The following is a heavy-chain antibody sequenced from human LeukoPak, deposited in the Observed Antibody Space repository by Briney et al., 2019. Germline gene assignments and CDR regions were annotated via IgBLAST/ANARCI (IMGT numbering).Heavy chain of an antibody. J-gene: IGHJ3*02. Sequence: GGSLRLSCAASGFTFSSYGMHWVRQAPGKGLEWVAVIWYDGSNKYYADSVKGRFTISRDNSKNTLYLQMNSLRAEDTAVYYCARGREYCSSTSCRDAFDIWGLGTVVTVSS. CDR3: ARGREYCSSTSCRDAFDI. V-gene: IGHV3-33*01. CDR1: GFTFSSYG. D-gene: IGHD2-2*01. CDR2: IWYDGSNK.